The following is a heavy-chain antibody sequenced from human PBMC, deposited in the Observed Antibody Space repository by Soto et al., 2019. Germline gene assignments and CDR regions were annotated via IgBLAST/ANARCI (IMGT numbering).Heavy chain of an antibody. CDR2: LYDVDGS. D-gene: IGHD1-1*01. CDR3: ASWHEREHAYDV. J-gene: IGHJ3*01. V-gene: IGHV3-53*01. Sequence: DVQLVESGGGLIQHGESLRLSCADFGLTVSGKKYVAWVRQAPGKGLEWVSALYDVDGSFYADSVKGRFTTSSDSSKTTVYLQINGLRPNDTAVYYCASWHEREHAYDVWGQGTTVTVSS. CDR1: GLTVSGKKY.